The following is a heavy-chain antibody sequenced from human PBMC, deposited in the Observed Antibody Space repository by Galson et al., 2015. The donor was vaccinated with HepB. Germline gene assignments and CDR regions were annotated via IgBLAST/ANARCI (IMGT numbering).Heavy chain of an antibody. CDR1: TFAFSDYS. Sequence: SLRLSCAASTFAFSDYSMNWVRQAPGKGLEWVAYITSTSNTIYYGDSVEGRFTISRDNAKKLLFLQMDSLRAEDTAVYYCASGWYLDYWGQGTLVTVSS. D-gene: IGHD6-19*01. J-gene: IGHJ4*02. CDR3: ASGWYLDY. V-gene: IGHV3-48*04. CDR2: ITSTSNTI.